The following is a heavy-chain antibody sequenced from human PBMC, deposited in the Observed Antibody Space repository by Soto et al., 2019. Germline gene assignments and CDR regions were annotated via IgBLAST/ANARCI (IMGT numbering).Heavy chain of an antibody. CDR3: ARISVYSSGWYDAFDI. Sequence: GGSLRLSCAASGLAFINYSMSWVRQAPGKGLEWVSSISSGSSYIYYADSVKGRFTISRDNAKNSLYLQMNSLRAEDTAVYYCARISVYSSGWYDAFDIWGQGTMVTVSS. J-gene: IGHJ3*02. CDR1: GLAFINYS. V-gene: IGHV3-21*01. D-gene: IGHD6-19*01. CDR2: ISSGSSYI.